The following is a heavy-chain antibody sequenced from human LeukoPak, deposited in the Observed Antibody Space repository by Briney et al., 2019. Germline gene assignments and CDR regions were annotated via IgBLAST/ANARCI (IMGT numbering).Heavy chain of an antibody. CDR2: INPNSGGT. CDR3: AREDPYSSGYYYGY. Sequence: APVKVSCKASGGTFSSYAISWVRQAPGQGLEWMGWINPNSGGTNYAQKFQGWVTMTRDTSISTAYMELSRLRSDDTAVYYCAREDPYSSGYYYGYWGQGTLVTVSS. J-gene: IGHJ4*02. D-gene: IGHD3-22*01. CDR1: GGTFSSYA. V-gene: IGHV1-2*04.